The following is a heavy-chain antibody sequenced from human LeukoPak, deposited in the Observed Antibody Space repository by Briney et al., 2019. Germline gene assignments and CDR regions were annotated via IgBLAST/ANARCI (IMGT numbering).Heavy chain of an antibody. Sequence: PSETLSLTCTVSGYSISSGYYWGWIRQPPGKGLEWIGSIYHSGSTYYNPSLKSRVTISVDTSKNQFSLKLSSVTAADTAVYYCARGGESGSYRDWGQGTLVTVSS. D-gene: IGHD1-26*01. J-gene: IGHJ4*02. CDR2: IYHSGST. CDR1: GYSISSGYY. CDR3: ARGGESGSYRD. V-gene: IGHV4-38-2*02.